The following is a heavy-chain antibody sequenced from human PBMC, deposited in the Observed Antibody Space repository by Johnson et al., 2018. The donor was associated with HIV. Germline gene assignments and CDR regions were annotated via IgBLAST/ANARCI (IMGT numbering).Heavy chain of an antibody. D-gene: IGHD6-6*01. CDR2: ISYDGSNK. CDR3: ARAQLLADDAFNN. V-gene: IGHV3-30-3*01. J-gene: IGHJ3*02. Sequence: QMLLVESGGGVVQPGRSLRLSCAASGFTFSSYAMHWVRQAPGKGLEWVAVISYDGSNKYYADSVKGRFTISRDNAKNTLYLQLNSLRVEDTAIYYCARAQLLADDAFNNWGQGTMVTVSS. CDR1: GFTFSSYA.